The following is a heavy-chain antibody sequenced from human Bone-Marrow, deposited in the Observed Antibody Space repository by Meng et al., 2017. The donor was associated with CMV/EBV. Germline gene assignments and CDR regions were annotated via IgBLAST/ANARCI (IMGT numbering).Heavy chain of an antibody. CDR1: GGSFSGYY. J-gene: IGHJ4*02. D-gene: IGHD6-13*01. V-gene: IGHV4-34*01. Sequence: SQTLSLTCAVYGGSFSGYYWSWIRQPPGKGLEWIGEINHSGSTNYNPSLKSRVTISVDTSKNQFSLKPSSVTAADTAVYYCARSGYSSSWYGLWGQGTLVTVSS. CDR2: INHSGST. CDR3: ARSGYSSSWYGL.